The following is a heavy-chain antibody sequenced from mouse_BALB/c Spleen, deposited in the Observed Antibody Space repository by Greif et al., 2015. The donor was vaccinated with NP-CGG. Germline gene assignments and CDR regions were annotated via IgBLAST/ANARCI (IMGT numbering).Heavy chain of an antibody. CDR3: ARRWDSWFAY. D-gene: IGHD4-1*01. CDR2: ISSGGSYT. Sequence: DVMLVESGGGLVKPGGSLKLSCAASGFTFSSYAMSWVRQTPEKGLEWVVTISSGGSYTYYPDSVKGRFTISRDNAKNTLYLQMSSLRSEDTAMYYCARRWDSWFAYWGQGTLVTVSA. V-gene: IGHV5-9-1*01. CDR1: GFTFSSYA. J-gene: IGHJ3*01.